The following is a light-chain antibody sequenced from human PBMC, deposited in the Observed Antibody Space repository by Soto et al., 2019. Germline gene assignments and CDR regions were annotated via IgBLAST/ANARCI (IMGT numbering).Light chain of an antibody. CDR3: QSYDSSLYARYV. Sequence: QSVLAQPPSASGSPGQSVTISCTGTSSDVGGYDYVSWYQQHPGKAPKLMIYEVTKRPSGVPDRFSGSKSGNTASLTVSGLQAEDEADYYCQSYDSSLYARYVFGTGTMVTVL. J-gene: IGLJ1*01. V-gene: IGLV2-8*01. CDR1: SSDVGGYDY. CDR2: EVT.